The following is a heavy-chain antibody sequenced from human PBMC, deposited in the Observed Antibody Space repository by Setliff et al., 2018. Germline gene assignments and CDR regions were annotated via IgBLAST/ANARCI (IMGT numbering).Heavy chain of an antibody. D-gene: IGHD2-2*01. CDR3: VRGYCSSSSCYGTMGY. J-gene: IGHJ4*02. CDR1: GYTFTSYA. Sequence: RASVKVSCKASGYTFTSYAMHWVRQAPGQRLEWVSRINSDGSTTNYADSVKGRFTISRDNAKNTLYLQMNSLRAEDTAVYYCVRGYCSSSSCYGTMGYWGQGTLVTVSS. CDR2: INSDGSTT. V-gene: IGHV3-74*01.